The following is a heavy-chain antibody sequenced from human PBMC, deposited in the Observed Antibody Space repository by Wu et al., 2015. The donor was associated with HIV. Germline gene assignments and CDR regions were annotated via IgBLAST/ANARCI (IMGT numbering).Heavy chain of an antibody. J-gene: IGHJ5*02. CDR1: GYTFSDYY. D-gene: IGHD3-22*01. CDR3: ARAYYDSSGYYL. Sequence: QVQLVQSGAEVKKPGASVKVSCKASGYTFSDYYMHWVRQAPGQGLEWMGWINPNSGDTTYGQKFQGRVTMTRDTSISTASMELSSLRSEDTAVYYCARAYYDSSGYYLWGQGTLVTASS. CDR2: INPNSGDT. V-gene: IGHV1-2*02.